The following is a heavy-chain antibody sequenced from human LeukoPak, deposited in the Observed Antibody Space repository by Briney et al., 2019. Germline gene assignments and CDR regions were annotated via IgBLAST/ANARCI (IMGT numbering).Heavy chain of an antibody. V-gene: IGHV1-69*13. CDR3: ARGPGYCSSTSCYNYYYYYYMDV. Sequence: ASVKVSXKASGGTFSSYAISWVRQAPGQGLEWIGGIIPIFGTANYAQKFQGRVTITADESTSTAYMELSSLRSEDTAVYYCARGPGYCSSTSCYNYYYYYYMDVWGKGTTVTVSS. CDR1: GGTFSSYA. D-gene: IGHD2-2*02. CDR2: IIPIFGTA. J-gene: IGHJ6*03.